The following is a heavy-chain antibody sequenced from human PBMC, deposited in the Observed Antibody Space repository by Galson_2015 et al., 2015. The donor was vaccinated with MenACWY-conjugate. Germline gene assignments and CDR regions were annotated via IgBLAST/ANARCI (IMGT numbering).Heavy chain of an antibody. D-gene: IGHD4-17*01. CDR2: IKSKVDGGAV. J-gene: IGHJ4*02. CDR3: ATPLVYGDYDY. CDR1: GFDFSNAW. Sequence: SLRLSCAASGFDFSNAWMSWVRQAPGKGLEWVARIKSKVDGGAVDYPKIFRGRFTISRDDSKNTLYLQMNGLKTEDTAMYYCATPLVYGDYDYWGQGTLVSVSS. V-gene: IGHV3-15*01.